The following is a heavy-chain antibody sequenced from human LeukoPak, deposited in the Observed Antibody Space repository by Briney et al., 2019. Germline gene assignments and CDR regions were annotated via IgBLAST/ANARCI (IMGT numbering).Heavy chain of an antibody. V-gene: IGHV4-31*03. CDR2: IYNSGST. D-gene: IGHD3-3*01. J-gene: IGHJ5*02. CDR1: GGSISSGAYY. Sequence: SQTLSLTCTVSGGSISSGAYYWSWIRQLPGKGLEWIGYIYNSGSTDYNPSLKSRLTISVDTSKNQFSLKLSSATAADTAVYYCARDRRVTIFGVVTHRWFDPWGQGTLVTVSS. CDR3: ARDRRVTIFGVVTHRWFDP.